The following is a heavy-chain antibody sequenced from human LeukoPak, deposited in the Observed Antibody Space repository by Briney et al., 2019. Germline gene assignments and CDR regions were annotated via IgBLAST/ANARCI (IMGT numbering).Heavy chain of an antibody. CDR1: GGSISSGDYY. D-gene: IGHD6-25*01. CDR3: AREPPGSLASFDY. Sequence: SQTLSLTCTVSGGSISSGDYYWSWIRQPPGKGLEWIGHIYYSGSTYYNPSLKSRVTIPVDTSKNQFSPKLSSVTAADTAVYYCAREPPGSLASFDYWGQGTPVTVSS. J-gene: IGHJ4*02. V-gene: IGHV4-30-4*01. CDR2: IYYSGST.